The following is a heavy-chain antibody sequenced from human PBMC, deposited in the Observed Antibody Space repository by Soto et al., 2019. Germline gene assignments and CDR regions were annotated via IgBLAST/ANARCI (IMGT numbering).Heavy chain of an antibody. J-gene: IGHJ6*02. CDR3: VRSVPAATWQYSGMDV. CDR2: IYHSGTF. Sequence: PSETLSLTGAVSGDSVSSSSCWGWVRQAPGKGLEWIGEIYHSGTFNYNPSLASRVSVSVDKSRNQLSLNLKSVTAADTAVYYCVRSVPAATWQYSGMDVWGQGTTVTVSS. D-gene: IGHD2-2*01. V-gene: IGHV4-4*02. CDR1: GDSVSSSSC.